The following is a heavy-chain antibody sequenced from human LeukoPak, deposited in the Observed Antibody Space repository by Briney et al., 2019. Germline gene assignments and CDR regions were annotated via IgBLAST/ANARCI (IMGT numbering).Heavy chain of an antibody. Sequence: GSSVKVSCKASGGTFSSYAISWVRQAPGQGLEWMGGIIPIFGTASYAQKFQGRVTITADESTSTAYMELSSLRSEDTAVYYCARTSGCSSTSCYPNFDYWGQGTLVTVSS. CDR1: GGTFSSYA. CDR2: IIPIFGTA. V-gene: IGHV1-69*01. D-gene: IGHD2-2*01. J-gene: IGHJ4*02. CDR3: ARTSGCSSTSCYPNFDY.